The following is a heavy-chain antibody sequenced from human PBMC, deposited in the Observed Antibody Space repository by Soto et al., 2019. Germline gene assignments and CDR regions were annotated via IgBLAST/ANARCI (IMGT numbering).Heavy chain of an antibody. J-gene: IGHJ4*02. CDR1: GYTVTSYG. D-gene: IGHD1-26*01. CDR3: ASGRYGDY. V-gene: IGHV1-18*01. Sequence: QVHLVQSGAEVKKPGASVKVSCKASGYTVTSYGIAWVRQAPGQGLVGMGWISAHNGNTDYAQTLHGRVIVTRDTSTSTAYMELRILRSDDTAVYYCASGRYGDYWGQGALVTVSS. CDR2: ISAHNGNT.